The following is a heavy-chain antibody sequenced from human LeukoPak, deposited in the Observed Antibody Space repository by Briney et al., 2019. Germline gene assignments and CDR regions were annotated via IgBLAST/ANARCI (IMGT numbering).Heavy chain of an antibody. V-gene: IGHV4-59*01. J-gene: IGHJ4*02. CDR2: IYYSGST. CDR1: GGSISSYY. Sequence: SETLSLTCTVSGGSISSYYWSWIRQPPGKGLEWIGYIYYSGSTNYNPSLKSRVTISVDTSKNQSSLKLSSVTAADTAVYYCARGKYYYDSSGRYYFDYWGQGTLVTVSS. D-gene: IGHD3-22*01. CDR3: ARGKYYYDSSGRYYFDY.